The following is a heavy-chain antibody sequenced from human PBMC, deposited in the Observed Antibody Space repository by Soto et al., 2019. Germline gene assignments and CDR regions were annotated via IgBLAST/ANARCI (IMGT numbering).Heavy chain of an antibody. D-gene: IGHD3-9*01. CDR3: ARDANVLRYFDWLLPGGAFDI. CDR1: GFTFSSYS. CDR2: ISSSSSTI. V-gene: IGHV3-48*01. Sequence: EVQLVESGGGLVQPGGSLRLSCAASGFTFSSYSMNWVRQAPGKGLEWVSYISSSSSTIYYADSVKGRFTISRVNAKNSLYLQMNSLRAEDTAVYYCARDANVLRYFDWLLPGGAFDIWGQGTMVTVSS. J-gene: IGHJ3*02.